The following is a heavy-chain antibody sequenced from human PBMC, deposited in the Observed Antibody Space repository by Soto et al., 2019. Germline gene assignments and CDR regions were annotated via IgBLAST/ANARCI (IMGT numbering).Heavy chain of an antibody. V-gene: IGHV1-69*13. J-gene: IGHJ6*02. CDR2: IIPIFGTA. D-gene: IGHD3-22*01. CDR3: ARDTYYYDSSGYYPPADYYYYGMDV. CDR1: GGTFSSYA. Sequence: ASVKVSCKASGGTFSSYAISWVRQAPGQGLEWMGGIIPIFGTANYAQKFQGRVTITADESTSTAYMELSSLRSEDTAVYYCARDTYYYDSSGYYPPADYYYYGMDVWGQGTTVTVSS.